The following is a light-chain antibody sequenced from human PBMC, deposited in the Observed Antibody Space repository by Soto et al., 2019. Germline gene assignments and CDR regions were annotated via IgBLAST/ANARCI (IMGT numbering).Light chain of an antibody. V-gene: IGKV1-12*01. CDR2: EAT. CDR1: QGLKF. Sequence: IRMTQSPSSVSASVGDTVTITCRASQGLKFLAWYQQKPGKAPRLLIYEATNLQSGVPPRFTGSGSGTDFTLTICSLQPEDFATYFCQQANSFPITLGQGTR. CDR3: QQANSFPIT. J-gene: IGKJ5*01.